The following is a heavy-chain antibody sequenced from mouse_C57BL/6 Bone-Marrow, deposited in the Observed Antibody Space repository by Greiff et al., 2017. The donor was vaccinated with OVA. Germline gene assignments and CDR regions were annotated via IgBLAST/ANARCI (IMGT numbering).Heavy chain of an antibody. D-gene: IGHD2-3*01. CDR3: ARAMRACDGCVDWAMDY. Sequence: QVQLQQPGAELVMPGASVKLSCKASGYTFTSYWMHWVQQRPGQGLEWIGEIDPSDSSTNYTQKFKGKSTLTGDKSSSTAYLPLSSLTSEDSAVKSCARAMRACDGCVDWAMDYWGQGTSVTVSS. CDR2: IDPSDSST. CDR1: GYTFTSYW. J-gene: IGHJ4*01. V-gene: IGHV1-69*01.